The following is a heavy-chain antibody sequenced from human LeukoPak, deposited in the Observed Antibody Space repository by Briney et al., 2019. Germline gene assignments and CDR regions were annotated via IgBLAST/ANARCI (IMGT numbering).Heavy chain of an antibody. D-gene: IGHD3-10*01. Sequence: PGGSLRLSCAASGFTFSSYWMSWVRQAPGKGLEWVANIKQEGSEKYYVDSVKGRFTISRDNAKNTLYLQMNSLRAEGTAVYYCARDFSGYYGSVAFDIWGQGTVVTVSS. CDR3: ARDFSGYYGSVAFDI. V-gene: IGHV3-7*01. J-gene: IGHJ3*02. CDR1: GFTFSSYW. CDR2: IKQEGSEK.